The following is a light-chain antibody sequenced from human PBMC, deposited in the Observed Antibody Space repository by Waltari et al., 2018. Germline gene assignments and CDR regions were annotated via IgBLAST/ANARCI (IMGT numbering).Light chain of an antibody. CDR3: QKYGTLPAT. Sequence: EIVLTQSPGTLSLSPGDRATLSCRASQSVSRTLARYQQKPGQAPRHLIYDASSRTTGIPDRFSGSGSGTDFSLTISRLEPEEFAVYYCQKYGTLPATFGQGTKVEIK. J-gene: IGKJ1*01. CDR1: QSVSRT. V-gene: IGKV3-20*01. CDR2: DAS.